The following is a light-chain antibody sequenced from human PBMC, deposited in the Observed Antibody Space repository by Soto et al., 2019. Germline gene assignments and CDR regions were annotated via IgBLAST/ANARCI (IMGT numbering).Light chain of an antibody. CDR3: QKFNAVPT. CDR1: QAISNY. Sequence: DIQMTQSPSSLSASVGDRVTITCRASQAISNYLAWYQQKPGKVPTLLISAASTLQSGVPSRFSGSGSVTDFTLTISSLQPEDVATYYCQKFNAVPTFGGGTKVEI. J-gene: IGKJ4*01. CDR2: AAS. V-gene: IGKV1-27*01.